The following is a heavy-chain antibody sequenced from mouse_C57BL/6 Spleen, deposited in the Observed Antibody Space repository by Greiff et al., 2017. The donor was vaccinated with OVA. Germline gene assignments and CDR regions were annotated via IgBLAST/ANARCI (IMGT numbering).Heavy chain of an antibody. Sequence: VKLMESGPELVKPGASVKISCKASGYAFSSSWMNWVKQRPGKGLEWIGRIYPGDGDTNYNGKFKGKATLTADKSSSTAYMQLSSLTSEDSAVYFCARSAQAFDYWGQGTTLTVSS. CDR2: IYPGDGDT. CDR3: ARSAQAFDY. D-gene: IGHD3-2*02. J-gene: IGHJ2*01. V-gene: IGHV1-82*01. CDR1: GYAFSSSW.